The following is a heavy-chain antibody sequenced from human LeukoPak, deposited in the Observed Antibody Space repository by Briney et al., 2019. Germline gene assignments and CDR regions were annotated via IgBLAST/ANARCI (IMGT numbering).Heavy chain of an antibody. CDR2: IYPGDSDT. Sequence: GESLKISCKGSGYSFTSYWIGWVRQMPGKGLEWMGIIYPGDSDTRYSPSFQGQVTISADKSISTAYLQWSSLKASDTAMHYCARLRNKYYDILTGSYFDYWGQGTLVTVSS. V-gene: IGHV5-51*01. CDR1: GYSFTSYW. D-gene: IGHD3-9*01. CDR3: ARLRNKYYDILTGSYFDY. J-gene: IGHJ4*02.